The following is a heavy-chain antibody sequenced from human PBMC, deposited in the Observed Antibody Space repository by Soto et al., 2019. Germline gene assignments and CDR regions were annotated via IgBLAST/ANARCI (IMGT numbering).Heavy chain of an antibody. J-gene: IGHJ3*02. V-gene: IGHV1-46*01. D-gene: IGHD6-6*01. CDR1: GYTFTSYY. Sequence: ATVKVSCKASGYTFTSYYMHWARQAPGQGLEWMGIINPSGGSTSYAQKFQGRVTMTRDTSTSTVYMELSSLRSEDTAVYYCARVGIAARPDDAFDIWGQGTMVTVSS. CDR3: ARVGIAARPDDAFDI. CDR2: INPSGGST.